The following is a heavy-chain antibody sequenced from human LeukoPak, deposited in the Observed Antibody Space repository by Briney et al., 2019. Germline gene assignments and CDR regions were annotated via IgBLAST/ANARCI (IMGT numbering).Heavy chain of an antibody. J-gene: IGHJ3*02. CDR3: ARNLWFGESSDAFDM. Sequence: ASVKVSCKASGYSFTGHYMHWVRQAPGQGLEWMGWINPKSGGTNYAQKFQGRVTMTRDTSISTAYMDMSSLRSEDTAVYYCARNLWFGESSDAFDMWGQGTMVTVSS. CDR1: GYSFTGHY. V-gene: IGHV1-2*02. D-gene: IGHD3-10*01. CDR2: INPKSGGT.